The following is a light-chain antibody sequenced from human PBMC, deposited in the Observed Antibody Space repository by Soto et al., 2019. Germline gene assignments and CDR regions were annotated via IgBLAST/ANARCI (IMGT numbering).Light chain of an antibody. J-gene: IGKJ1*01. CDR1: QGISSY. CDR3: QQYYSYSWT. V-gene: IGKV1-8*01. CDR2: AAS. Sequence: AIRMTQSPSSLSASTVYRVTITGRASQGISSYLAWYQQKPGKAPKLLIYAASTLQSGVPSRFSGSGSGTDFTLTISCLQSEDFATYYCQQYYSYSWTFGQGTKVDIK.